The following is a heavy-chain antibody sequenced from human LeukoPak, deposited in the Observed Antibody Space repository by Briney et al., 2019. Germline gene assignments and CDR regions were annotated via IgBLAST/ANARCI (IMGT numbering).Heavy chain of an antibody. CDR1: GFTFSSYG. V-gene: IGHV3-30*02. J-gene: IGHJ4*02. CDR2: IRYDGSNK. CDR3: AKDCSSTSCFWGY. D-gene: IGHD2-2*01. Sequence: GVSLRLSCAASGFTFSSYGMHWVRQAPGKGLEWVAFIRYDGSNKYYADSVKGRFTISRDNSKNTLYLQMNSLRAEDTAVYYCAKDCSSTSCFWGYWGQGTLVTVSS.